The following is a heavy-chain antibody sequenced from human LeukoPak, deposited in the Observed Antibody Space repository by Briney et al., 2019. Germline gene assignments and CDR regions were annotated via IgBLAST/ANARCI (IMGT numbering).Heavy chain of an antibody. CDR3: AGELYGSGSYYPH. CDR1: GFTFSSYA. Sequence: GGSLRLSCAASGFTFSSYAMNWVRQAPGKGLEWVSGISGGGAGTYYADSVKGRFTISRGNAKNTLYLQMNSLRAEDTAVYYCAGELYGSGSYYPHWGQGTLVTVSS. J-gene: IGHJ4*02. V-gene: IGHV3-23*01. CDR2: ISGGGAGT. D-gene: IGHD3-10*01.